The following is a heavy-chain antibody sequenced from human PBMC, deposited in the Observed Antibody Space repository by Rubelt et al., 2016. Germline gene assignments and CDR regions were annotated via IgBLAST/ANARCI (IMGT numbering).Heavy chain of an antibody. CDR2: INSDGSST. D-gene: IGHD6-19*01. Sequence: QVPGKGLVWVSRINSDGSSTSYADSVKGRFTNSRDNAKNTLYLQMNSLRAEDTAVYYCAKDPTAGYSSGWYGDNWGQGTLVTVSS. CDR3: AKDPTAGYSSGWYGDN. J-gene: IGHJ4*02. V-gene: IGHV3-74*01.